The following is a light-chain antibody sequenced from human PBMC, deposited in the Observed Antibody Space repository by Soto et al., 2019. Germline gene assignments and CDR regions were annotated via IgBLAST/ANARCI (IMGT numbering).Light chain of an antibody. V-gene: IGLV1-51*01. Sequence: QSVLTQPPSVSAAPGQKVTISCSGSSSKIGNNYVSCYQQLPGTAPKLLIYDNNKRPSGIPDRFSGSKSGTSATLGITGLQTGDEAAYYCGPWDNSLRAHVVFGGGTKLTVL. CDR1: SSKIGNNY. CDR3: GPWDNSLRAHVV. J-gene: IGLJ2*01. CDR2: DNN.